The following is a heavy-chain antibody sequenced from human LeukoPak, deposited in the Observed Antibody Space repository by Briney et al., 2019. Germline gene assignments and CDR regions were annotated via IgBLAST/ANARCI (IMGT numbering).Heavy chain of an antibody. CDR3: ARGPLIHGDYFPDFDY. V-gene: IGHV4-59*12. D-gene: IGHD4-17*01. CDR1: GGSISSYY. J-gene: IGHJ4*02. CDR2: IYYSGST. Sequence: SETLSLTCTVSGGSISSYYWSWIRQPPGKGLEWIGYIYYSGSTNYNPSLKSRVTISVDTSKNQFSLKLSSVTAADTAVYYCARGPLIHGDYFPDFDYWGQGTLVTVSS.